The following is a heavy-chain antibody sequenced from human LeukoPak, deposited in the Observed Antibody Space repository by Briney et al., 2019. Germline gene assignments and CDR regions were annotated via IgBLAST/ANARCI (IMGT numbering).Heavy chain of an antibody. CDR3: ARRGGSGSYYSIGY. J-gene: IGHJ4*02. Sequence: SETLSLTCTVSGGSISGSIYYWSWIRQHPGKGLEWIGYIYYSGSTYYNPSLKSRVTISVDTSKNQFSLKLSSVTAADTAVYYCARRGGSGSYYSIGYWGQGTLVTVSS. CDR1: GGSISGSIYY. CDR2: IYYSGST. V-gene: IGHV4-31*03. D-gene: IGHD3-10*01.